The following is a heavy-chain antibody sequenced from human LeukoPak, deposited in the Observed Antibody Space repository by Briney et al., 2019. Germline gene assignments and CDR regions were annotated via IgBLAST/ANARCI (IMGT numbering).Heavy chain of an antibody. J-gene: IGHJ4*02. Sequence: ASVKVSCTASGYTFTSYAMHWVRQAPGQRLEWMGWINAGNGNTKYSQKFQGRVTITRDTSASTAYMELSSLRSEDTAVYYCAREGKLRLGELSLPYWGQGTLVTVSS. CDR3: AREGKLRLGELSLPY. D-gene: IGHD3-16*02. V-gene: IGHV1-3*01. CDR2: INAGNGNT. CDR1: GYTFTSYA.